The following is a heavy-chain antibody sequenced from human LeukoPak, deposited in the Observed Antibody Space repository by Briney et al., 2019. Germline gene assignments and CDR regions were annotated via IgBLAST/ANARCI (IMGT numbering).Heavy chain of an antibody. CDR1: GGSISSYY. CDR3: ARDLGYCSSTSCYDYYYYMDV. D-gene: IGHD2-2*01. J-gene: IGHJ6*03. CDR2: IYTSGST. Sequence: PSETLSLTCTVSGGSISSYYWSWIRQPAGKGLEWIGRIYTSGSTNYNPSLKSRVTMSVDTSKNQFSLKLSSVTAADTAVYYCARDLGYCSSTSCYDYYYYMDVWGKGTTVTVSS. V-gene: IGHV4-4*07.